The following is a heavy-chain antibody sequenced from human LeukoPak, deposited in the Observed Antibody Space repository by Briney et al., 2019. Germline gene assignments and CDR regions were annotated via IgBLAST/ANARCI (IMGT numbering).Heavy chain of an antibody. Sequence: GGSLRLSCAASGFTFSRYAMSWVRQAPGKGLVWISRINSDGSTTSYADSVKGRFTISRDNAKNTLYLQMNSLRAEDTAVYYCARGNYYGQDYWGQGTLVTVSS. J-gene: IGHJ4*02. CDR1: GFTFSRYA. CDR3: ARGNYYGQDY. CDR2: INSDGSTT. D-gene: IGHD3-10*01. V-gene: IGHV3-74*01.